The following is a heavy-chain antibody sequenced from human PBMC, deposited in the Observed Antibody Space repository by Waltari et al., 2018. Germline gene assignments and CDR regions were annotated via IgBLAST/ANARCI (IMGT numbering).Heavy chain of an antibody. Sequence: QVQLQESGPRLVKPSETLSLTCDVSGYAINSGFYWGWFRQAPEKGLEWIPTIYHNGATFYNPSPTSRVTTSMDTSKNQISLKLKSVTAADTAVYYCTRQTLGYCTSAACRRLEAWGQGTLVTVSS. CDR2: IYHNGAT. CDR1: GYAINSGFY. J-gene: IGHJ5*02. D-gene: IGHD2-8*02. V-gene: IGHV4-38-2*01. CDR3: TRQTLGYCTSAACRRLEA.